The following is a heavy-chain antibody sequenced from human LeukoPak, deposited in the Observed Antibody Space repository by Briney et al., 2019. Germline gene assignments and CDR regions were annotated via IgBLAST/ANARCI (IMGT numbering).Heavy chain of an antibody. V-gene: IGHV3-7*01. D-gene: IGHD3-10*01. CDR1: GFTFSDYW. CDR2: IKQDGSDK. J-gene: IGHJ4*02. Sequence: GGSLRLSCAASGFTFSDYWMSWVRQAPGKGLEWVANIKQDGSDKYYVDSVKGRFTFSRDNAKNSLYLQMNSLRAEDTAVYYCARSGSGSYSISFDNWGQGTLVTVSS. CDR3: ARSGSGSYSISFDN.